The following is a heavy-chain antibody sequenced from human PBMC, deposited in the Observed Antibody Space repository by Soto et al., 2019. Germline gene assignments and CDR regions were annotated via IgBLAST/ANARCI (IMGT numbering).Heavy chain of an antibody. Sequence: GGSLRLSCAASGFTFSSYAMSWVRQAPGKGLEWVSAISGSGGSTYYADSVKGRFTISRDNSKNTLYLQMNSLRAEDTAVYYCAKDKGYCSSTSCYPEYMDVWGKGTTVTVSS. CDR2: ISGSGGST. CDR1: GFTFSSYA. J-gene: IGHJ6*03. D-gene: IGHD2-2*01. CDR3: AKDKGYCSSTSCYPEYMDV. V-gene: IGHV3-23*01.